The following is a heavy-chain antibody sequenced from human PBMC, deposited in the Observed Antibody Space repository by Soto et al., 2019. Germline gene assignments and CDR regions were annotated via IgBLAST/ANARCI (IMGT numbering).Heavy chain of an antibody. V-gene: IGHV3-11*01. Sequence: PGGSLTLSCATSGFIFSGYYMHWIRQAPGKGLAWISYISGNGRIIQYADSAKGRVTISRDNAQNSLYLHINSLGAEDPPLYFCAREFAADALANFDNWGQGTLVTVSS. CDR3: AREFAADALANFDN. J-gene: IGHJ4*02. CDR2: ISGNGRII. D-gene: IGHD3-10*01. CDR1: GFIFSGYY.